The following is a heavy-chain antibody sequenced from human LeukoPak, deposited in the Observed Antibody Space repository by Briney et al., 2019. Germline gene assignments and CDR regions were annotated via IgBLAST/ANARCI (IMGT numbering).Heavy chain of an antibody. V-gene: IGHV3-30*18. J-gene: IGHJ4*02. CDR1: GFTFSSYS. Sequence: GGSLRLSCAASGFTFSSYSMQWVRQTPGKGLEWVGIMSNSGENTFYGEAVKGRFTISRDNSQNTLYLQMNSLRPEDTAVYYCAKDDAWLQYNDWGQGTLVTVSS. CDR3: AKDDAWLQYND. CDR2: MSNSGENT. D-gene: IGHD5-24*01.